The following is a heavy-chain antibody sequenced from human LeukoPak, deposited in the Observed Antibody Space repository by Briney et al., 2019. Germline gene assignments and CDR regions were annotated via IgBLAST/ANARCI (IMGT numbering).Heavy chain of an antibody. Sequence: PGGSLRLSCAASGFTFSSYGMHRVRQAPGKGLEWVAVIWYDGSNKYYADSVKGRFTISRDNSKNTLYLQMNSLRAEDTAVYYCAREVAVAGMGFDYWGQGTLVTVSS. D-gene: IGHD6-19*01. CDR2: IWYDGSNK. CDR1: GFTFSSYG. V-gene: IGHV3-33*01. CDR3: AREVAVAGMGFDY. J-gene: IGHJ4*02.